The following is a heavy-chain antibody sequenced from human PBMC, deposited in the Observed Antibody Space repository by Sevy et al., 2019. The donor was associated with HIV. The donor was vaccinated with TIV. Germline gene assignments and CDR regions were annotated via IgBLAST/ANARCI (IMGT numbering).Heavy chain of an antibody. CDR2: ISWDGGST. J-gene: IGHJ6*02. V-gene: IGHV3-43*01. CDR3: AKALRTGTRSHRVLDSRYYYYYYGMDV. Sequence: GGSLRLSCAASGFTFDDYTMHWVRRAPGKGLEWVSLISWDGGSTYYADSEKGRFTISRDNSKNSLYLQMNSLRTEDTALYYCAKALRTGTRSHRVLDSRYYYYYYGMDVWGQGTTVTVSS. D-gene: IGHD2-2*01. CDR1: GFTFDDYT.